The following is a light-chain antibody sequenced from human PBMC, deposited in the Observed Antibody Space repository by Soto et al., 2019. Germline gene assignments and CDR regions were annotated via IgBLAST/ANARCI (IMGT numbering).Light chain of an antibody. CDR3: SVWDDRLSALV. CDR2: GGN. V-gene: IGLV1-44*01. J-gene: IGLJ2*01. Sequence: QSVLTQPPSASGTPGQRGSISCFGSSSNIGSNPVSWYQQFPGTATGAAPKLLTYGGNQRPSGVPDGFSGSASGTSASLAISGVQTEDEADYYCSVWDDRLSALVIGGGTKLTVL. CDR1: SSNIGSNP.